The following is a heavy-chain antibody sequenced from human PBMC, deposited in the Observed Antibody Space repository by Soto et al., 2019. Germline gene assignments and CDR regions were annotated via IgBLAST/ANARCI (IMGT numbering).Heavy chain of an antibody. Sequence: SETLSLTCTVSGDSISSGAYYWNWIRQRPGKGLEWIGYIYYSGSTYYNPSLKSRVTISVDTSKNQFSLNLSSVTAADTAVYYCARYPLAPLTYFDFWGQGTLVTVSS. CDR2: IYYSGST. CDR3: ARYPLAPLTYFDF. CDR1: GDSISSGAYY. V-gene: IGHV4-31*03. J-gene: IGHJ4*02. D-gene: IGHD2-2*01.